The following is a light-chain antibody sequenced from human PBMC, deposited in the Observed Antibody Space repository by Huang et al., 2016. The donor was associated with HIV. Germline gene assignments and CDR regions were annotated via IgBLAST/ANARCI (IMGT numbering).Light chain of an antibody. CDR1: QSGCRT. Sequence: TRAGPPGEGARRSCRSSQSGCRTVAWYPQKAGQAPTLLIYGVSTRAAGITASCSGSGSGTDCTLTISSLLSEDVAVDYCQQYNTSPRTFGQGTKVEV. V-gene: IGKV3-15*01. J-gene: IGKJ1*01. CDR3: QQYNTSPRT. CDR2: GVS.